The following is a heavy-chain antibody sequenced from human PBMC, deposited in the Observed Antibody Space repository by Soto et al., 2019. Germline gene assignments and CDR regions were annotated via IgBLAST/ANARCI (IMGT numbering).Heavy chain of an antibody. D-gene: IGHD2-15*01. CDR2: MNTNVDAT. Sequence: QVQLVQSGAEVKKPGASVKVSCKASGFTFASNDINWVRQAPGQGLQWMGWMNTNVDATDSPQEFQGRVSMTWNASISTAYLELHNLQADDTAVYYCAREVVVGGSLWLDPWGQGSLVTGSS. CDR3: AREVVVGGSLWLDP. J-gene: IGHJ5*02. V-gene: IGHV1-8*01. CDR1: GFTFASND.